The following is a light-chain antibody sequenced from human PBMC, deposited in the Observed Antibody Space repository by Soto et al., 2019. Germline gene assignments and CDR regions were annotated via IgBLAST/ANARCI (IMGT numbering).Light chain of an antibody. J-gene: IGLJ3*02. CDR1: NSGSKV. CDR3: QVWDRSSDHPWV. Sequence: SYELTQPHSVSVATAQMARISCGGTNSGSKVVHRNQQKPGQDPVLVIYSDSKRPSGIPERLSGSKPGNTATLTISGIEAGDEADDHCQVWDRSSDHPWVFGGGTQRTVL. V-gene: IGLV3-12*02. CDR2: SDS.